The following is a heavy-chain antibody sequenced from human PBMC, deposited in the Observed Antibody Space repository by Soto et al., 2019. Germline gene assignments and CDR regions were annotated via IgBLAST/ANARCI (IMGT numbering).Heavy chain of an antibody. CDR2: IKSKYNDGTI. V-gene: IGHV3-15*07. CDR1: GFTFSNAW. J-gene: IGHJ4*02. CDR3: ATGGIGIDY. D-gene: IGHD3-3*02. Sequence: EVQLVESGGGLVKPGGSLRLSCVGSGFTFSNAWMNWVRQAPGKGLEWVGRIKSKYNDGTIEYAAPVKDRFTISRDDSKNTQYLQMNSLKIEDTAVYYCATGGIGIDYWGKVTLVIVSS.